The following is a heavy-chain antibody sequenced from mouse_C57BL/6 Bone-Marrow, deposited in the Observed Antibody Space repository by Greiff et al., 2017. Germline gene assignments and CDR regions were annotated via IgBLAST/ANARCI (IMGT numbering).Heavy chain of an antibody. CDR3: AGHGRYGSSYDFDY. CDR2: ISRGGSYT. J-gene: IGHJ2*01. V-gene: IGHV5-6*01. Sequence: EVMLVESGGDLVKPGASLKLSCAASGFTFTSYGMSWVRQTPDKRLEWVATISRGGSYTYYPDKVKGRFTISRDNAKNTLYLQMSSLKTEDTAMYYCAGHGRYGSSYDFDYWGQGTTLTVSA. CDR1: GFTFTSYG. D-gene: IGHD1-1*01.